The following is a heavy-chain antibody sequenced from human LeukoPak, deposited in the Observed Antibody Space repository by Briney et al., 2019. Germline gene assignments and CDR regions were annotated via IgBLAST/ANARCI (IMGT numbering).Heavy chain of an antibody. J-gene: IGHJ4*02. V-gene: IGHV3-33*01. CDR3: ATGARGDGFNPFDY. CDR2: IWYDGVNK. CDR1: GFTFRSYN. D-gene: IGHD5-24*01. Sequence: GGSLRLSCAASGFTFRSYNMHWVRQAPGKGLEWVSLIWYDGVNKYYADSVKGRFTISRDNSKNTLYLQMNNLRPEDTALYYCATGARGDGFNPFDYWGQGTLVTVSS.